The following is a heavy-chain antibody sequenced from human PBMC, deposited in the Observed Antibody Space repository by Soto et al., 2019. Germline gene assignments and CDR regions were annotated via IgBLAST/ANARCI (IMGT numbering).Heavy chain of an antibody. V-gene: IGHV1-69*08. J-gene: IGHJ5*02. CDR3: ARDCSGGSCYPVNWFDP. D-gene: IGHD2-15*01. CDR2: IIPILGIA. CDR1: GGTFSSYT. Sequence: QVQLVQSGAEVKKPGSSVKVSCKASGGTFSSYTISWVRQAPGQGLEWMGRIIPILGIANYAQKFQGRVTITADESTSTAYMELSSLGSEDTAVYYCARDCSGGSCYPVNWFDPWGQGTLVIVSS.